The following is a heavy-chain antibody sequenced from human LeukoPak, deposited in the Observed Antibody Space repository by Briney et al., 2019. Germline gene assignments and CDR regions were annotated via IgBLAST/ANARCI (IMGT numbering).Heavy chain of an antibody. CDR3: ARDSTLRGRWFGELHSWFDP. V-gene: IGHV1-2*06. Sequence: ASVKVSCKASGYTFTGYYMHWVRQAPGQGLEWMGRINPNSGGTNYAQKFQGRVTMTRDTSISTAYMELSRLRSDDTAVYYCARDSTLRGRWFGELHSWFDPWGQGTLVTVSS. CDR1: GYTFTGYY. D-gene: IGHD3-10*01. J-gene: IGHJ5*02. CDR2: INPNSGGT.